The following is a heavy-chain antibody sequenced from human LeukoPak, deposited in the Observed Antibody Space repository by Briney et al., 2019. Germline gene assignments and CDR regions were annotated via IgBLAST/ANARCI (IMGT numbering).Heavy chain of an antibody. CDR1: GFTFSSYG. CDR3: ARDGYCSGGSCYPGNY. Sequence: GGSLRLSCAASGFTFSSYGMSWVRQAPGKGLEWVAVIWYDGSNKYYADSVKGRFTISRDNSKNTLYLQVNSLRAEDTAVYYCARDGYCSGGSCYPGNYWGQGTLVTVSS. V-gene: IGHV3-33*08. J-gene: IGHJ4*02. D-gene: IGHD2-15*01. CDR2: IWYDGSNK.